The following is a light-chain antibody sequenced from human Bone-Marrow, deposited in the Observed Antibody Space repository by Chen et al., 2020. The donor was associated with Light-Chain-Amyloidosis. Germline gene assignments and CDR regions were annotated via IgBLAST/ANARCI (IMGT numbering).Light chain of an antibody. CDR2: WAS. J-gene: IGKJ4*01. Sequence: DIVMTQSPASLAVSLGERATINCKSSQTVLYNSNNKNFLAWYQQKPGQSPKLLIYWASTREFGVPDRFSGSGYGTDFTLTSSNLQVEDVAVYYCQQYFGTPLTFGGGTKVESK. V-gene: IGKV4-1*01. CDR3: QQYFGTPLT. CDR1: QTVLYNSNNKNF.